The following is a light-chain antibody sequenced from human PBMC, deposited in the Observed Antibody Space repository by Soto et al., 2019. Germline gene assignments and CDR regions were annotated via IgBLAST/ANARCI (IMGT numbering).Light chain of an antibody. J-gene: IGKJ5*01. CDR1: QSISSY. CDR3: QQSYSTLSIT. Sequence: DIQMTQSPSSLSASGGERVTITCRASQSISSYLNWYQQKPGKAPKLLIYAASSLQSGVPSRFSGSGSGTDFTLTISSLQPEDFATYYCQQSYSTLSITFGQGTRLEIK. V-gene: IGKV1-39*01. CDR2: AAS.